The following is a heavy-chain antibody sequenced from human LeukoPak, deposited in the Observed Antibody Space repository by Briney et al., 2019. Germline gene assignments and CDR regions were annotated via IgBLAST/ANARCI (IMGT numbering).Heavy chain of an antibody. Sequence: GGSLRLSCAASGFTFSSYAMHWVRQAPGKGLQYVSAISGNGDSTFYANSVKGRFTISRDNSKNTLYLQMDSLKPEDTAVYYCTTDPNCGGDCYSYYYYGMDVWGQGTTVTVSS. CDR2: ISGNGDST. V-gene: IGHV3-64*01. J-gene: IGHJ6*02. D-gene: IGHD2-21*02. CDR3: TTDPNCGGDCYSYYYYGMDV. CDR1: GFTFSSYA.